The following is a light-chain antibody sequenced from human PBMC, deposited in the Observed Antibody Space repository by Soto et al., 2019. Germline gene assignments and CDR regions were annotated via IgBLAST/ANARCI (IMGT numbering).Light chain of an antibody. CDR2: EVS. J-gene: IGLJ1*01. CDR3: SSYTSSSSRV. CDR1: SNDVGGYIY. Sequence: QSVLTQPASVSGYPGQAITISCTGTSNDVGGYIYVSWYQQHPGKAPKLMIYEVSNRPSGVSNRFSGSKSGNTASLTISGLQAEDEADYYCSSYTSSSSRVFGTGTKLTVL. V-gene: IGLV2-14*01.